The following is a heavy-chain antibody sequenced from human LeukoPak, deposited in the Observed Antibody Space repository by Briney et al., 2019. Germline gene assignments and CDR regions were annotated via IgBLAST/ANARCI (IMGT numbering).Heavy chain of an antibody. J-gene: IGHJ4*02. CDR2: INPNSGGT. D-gene: IGHD3/OR15-3a*01. Sequence: GASVKVSCKASGYTFTGYYMHWVRQAPGQGLECMGWINPNSGGTNYAQKFQGRVTMTRDTSISTAYMELSRLRSDDTAVYYCARILDFAMYYFDYWGQGTLVTVSS. CDR3: ARILDFAMYYFDY. CDR1: GYTFTGYY. V-gene: IGHV1-2*02.